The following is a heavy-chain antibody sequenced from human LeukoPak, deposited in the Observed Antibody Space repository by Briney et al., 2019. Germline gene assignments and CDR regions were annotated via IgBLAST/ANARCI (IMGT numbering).Heavy chain of an antibody. D-gene: IGHD3-16*02. Sequence: GGSLRLSCAASGFTFSRYEMNWVRQAPGKGLEWVSAISGSGENTNYADSVKGRFTMSRDNSRNMLYLQMNSLRDEDTAKYYCAKTVSGSYSYQGGDYWGQGTLVTVSS. J-gene: IGHJ4*02. CDR2: ISGSGENT. CDR1: GFTFSRYE. V-gene: IGHV3-23*01. CDR3: AKTVSGSYSYQGGDY.